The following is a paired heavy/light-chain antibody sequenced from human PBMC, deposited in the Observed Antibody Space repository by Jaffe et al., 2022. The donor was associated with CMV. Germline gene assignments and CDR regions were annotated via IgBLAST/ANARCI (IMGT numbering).Light chain of an antibody. J-gene: IGLJ3*02. Sequence: QSALTQPASVSGSPGQSITISCTETNNDVGGYNYVSWYQQRPGKAPKLMIYDVSNRPSGVSSRFSGSKSGNTASLTISGLRAEDEAHYYCSSYRISSTLYWVFGGGTALTVL. CDR3: SSYRISSTLYWV. V-gene: IGLV2-14*03. CDR1: NNDVGGYNY. CDR2: DVS.
Heavy chain of an antibody. CDR2: MYYGGSP. J-gene: IGHJ4*02. CDR1: GGSISSSTYT. CDR3: AGHEGIAAAAAY. Sequence: QVQLQESGPGLVKPSETLSLTCTVSGGSISSSTYTWGWIRQPPGKGLEWIGSMYYGGSPYYNPSLKSRLTISVDTSKNQFSLRLSSVTAADTAVYYCAGHEGIAAAAAYWGQGTLVTVSS. D-gene: IGHD6-13*01. V-gene: IGHV4-39*01.